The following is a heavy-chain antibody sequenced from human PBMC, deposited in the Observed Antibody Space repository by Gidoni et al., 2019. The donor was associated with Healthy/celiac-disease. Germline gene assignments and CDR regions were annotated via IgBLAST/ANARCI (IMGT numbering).Heavy chain of an antibody. D-gene: IGHD2-2*02. CDR2: IIPIFGTA. Sequence: QVQLVQSGAAVKKPGSSVKVSCKASGCTFSSYAISWVRQAPGQGLEWMGGIIPIFGTANYAQKFQGRVTITADESTSTAYMELSSLRSEDTAVYYCARDIVVVPAAIPESYYYYYGMDVWGQGTTVTVSS. J-gene: IGHJ6*02. V-gene: IGHV1-69*01. CDR3: ARDIVVVPAAIPESYYYYYGMDV. CDR1: GCTFSSYA.